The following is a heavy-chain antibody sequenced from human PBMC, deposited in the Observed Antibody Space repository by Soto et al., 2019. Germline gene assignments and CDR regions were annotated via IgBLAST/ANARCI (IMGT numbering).Heavy chain of an antibody. V-gene: IGHV4-30-4*01. CDR3: ARDNYYDRSGYYYDPYLYFDL. Sequence: QVQLQESGPGLVKPSQTLSLTCTVSGGSISSGDYYWSWIRQPPGKGLEWIGHIYYSGSTYYNPSLQSRVTISVDPSKNQFSLKLSSVTASDTAVYYCARDNYYDRSGYYYDPYLYFDLWGRGTLVTVSS. CDR1: GGSISSGDYY. D-gene: IGHD3-22*01. J-gene: IGHJ2*01. CDR2: IYYSGST.